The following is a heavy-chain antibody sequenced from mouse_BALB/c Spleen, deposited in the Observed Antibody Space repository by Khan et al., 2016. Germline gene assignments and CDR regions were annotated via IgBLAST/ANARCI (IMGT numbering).Heavy chain of an antibody. CDR2: ISYDGSN. CDR3: ARDNSFDY. Sequence: EVQLVESGPGLVKPSQSLSLTCSVTGYSITSGYYWNWIRQFPGNKLEWMGYISYDGSNNYNPSLKNRISITRDTSKNQFFLKLNSVTNEDTATYYCARDNSFDYWGQGTTLTVSS. J-gene: IGHJ2*01. CDR1: GYSITSGYY. V-gene: IGHV3-6*02.